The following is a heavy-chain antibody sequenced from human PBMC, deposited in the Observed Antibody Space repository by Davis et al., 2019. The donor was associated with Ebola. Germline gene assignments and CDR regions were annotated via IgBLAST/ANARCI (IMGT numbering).Heavy chain of an antibody. V-gene: IGHV3-30*03. CDR1: GFTFSSYG. CDR3: ARDRRGTYYFDF. J-gene: IGHJ4*02. D-gene: IGHD1-26*01. Sequence: GESLKISCAASGFTFSSYGMHWVRQAPGKGLEWVAVISYDGSNKYYADSVKGRVTISRDNFKNTVDLQLNSLRAEDTAVYYCARDRRGTYYFDFWGQGSLVIVSS. CDR2: ISYDGSNK.